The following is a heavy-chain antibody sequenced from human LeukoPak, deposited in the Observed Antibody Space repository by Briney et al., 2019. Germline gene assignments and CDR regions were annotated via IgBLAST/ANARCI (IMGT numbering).Heavy chain of an antibody. V-gene: IGHV3-11*04. D-gene: IGHD3-3*01. Sequence: PGGSLRLSCGASGFSLSTYFLSWIRQAPGKGLEWVSYITNSGRSTKYADAVKGRFTISRDNAKQSVYLEMTDLRAEDTAVYYCAREASGYYHVFDSWGQGTLVTVSS. CDR2: ITNSGRST. CDR3: AREASGYYHVFDS. CDR1: GFSLSTYF. J-gene: IGHJ4*02.